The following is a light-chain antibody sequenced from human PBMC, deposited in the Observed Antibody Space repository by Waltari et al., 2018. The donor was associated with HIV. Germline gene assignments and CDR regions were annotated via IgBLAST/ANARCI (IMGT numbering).Light chain of an antibody. CDR3: AAWDDSLNGHVL. Sequence: QSVLTQPPSASGTPGQRVTFSCSGSSSNIGSNPVDWYQKLPGTAPRLLIYNNNQRPSGVPDRFSGSKSGTSASLAIRWLQSEDEADYYCAAWDDSLNGHVLFGGGTKLTVL. CDR2: NNN. J-gene: IGLJ2*01. CDR1: SSNIGSNP. V-gene: IGLV1-44*01.